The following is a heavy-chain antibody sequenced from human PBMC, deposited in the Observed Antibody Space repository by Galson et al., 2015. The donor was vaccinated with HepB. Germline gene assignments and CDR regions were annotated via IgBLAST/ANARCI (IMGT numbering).Heavy chain of an antibody. J-gene: IGHJ4*02. D-gene: IGHD2-15*01. CDR3: AREMGVAAPGVFDY. Sequence: SLRLSCAVSGFTFSRSGMHWVRQAPGKGLEWVALIWHDGTNQYHADSVKGRFTISRDNSESTLYLQMNSLRVEDTAVYYCAREMGVAAPGVFDYWGQGTLVTVSS. CDR1: GFTFSRSG. CDR2: IWHDGTNQ. V-gene: IGHV3-33*01.